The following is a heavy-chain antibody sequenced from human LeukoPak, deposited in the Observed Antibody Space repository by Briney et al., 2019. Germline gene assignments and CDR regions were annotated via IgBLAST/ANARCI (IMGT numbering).Heavy chain of an antibody. CDR2: INPNSGGT. J-gene: IGHJ6*02. CDR3: AREPWSGSGGRSDYYYGMDV. D-gene: IGHD3-10*01. V-gene: IGHV1-2*02. Sequence: GASVKVSCKASGYTFTGYYMHWVRQAPGQGLEWMGWINPNSGGTNYAQKFQGRVTMTRDTSISTAYMELSRLRSDDTAVYYCAREPWSGSGGRSDYYYGMDVWGQGTTVTVSS. CDR1: GYTFTGYY.